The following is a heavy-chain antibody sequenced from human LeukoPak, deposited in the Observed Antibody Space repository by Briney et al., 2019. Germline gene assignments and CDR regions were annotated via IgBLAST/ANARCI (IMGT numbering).Heavy chain of an antibody. V-gene: IGHV4-59*08. CDR3: ARLYSSSFPLY. CDR1: GGSISSYY. CDR2: IYYSGST. J-gene: IGHJ4*02. D-gene: IGHD6-6*01. Sequence: PSETLSLTCTVSGGSISSYYWSWLRQPPGKGLEWIGYIYYSGSTNYNPSLKSRVTISVETSKNQFSLKLSSVTAADTAVYYCARLYSSSFPLYWGQGTLVTVSS.